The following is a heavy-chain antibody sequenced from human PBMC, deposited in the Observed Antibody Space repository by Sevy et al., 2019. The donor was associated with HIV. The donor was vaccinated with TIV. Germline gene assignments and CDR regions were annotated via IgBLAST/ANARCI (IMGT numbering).Heavy chain of an antibody. CDR2: ISSSSSYI. D-gene: IGHD2-21*01. CDR1: GFTFSSYS. CDR3: AKGADWDAYDDAFDI. V-gene: IGHV3-21*01. Sequence: GGSLRLSCAASGFTFSSYSMNWVRQAPGKGLECVSSISSSSSYIYYADSVKGRFTISRDNAKNSLYLQMNSLRAEDTAVYYCAKGADWDAYDDAFDIWGQGTMVTVSS. J-gene: IGHJ3*02.